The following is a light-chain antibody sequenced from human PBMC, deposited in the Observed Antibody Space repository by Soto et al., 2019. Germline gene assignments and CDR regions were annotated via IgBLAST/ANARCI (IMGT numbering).Light chain of an antibody. Sequence: QSVLTQPASVSGSPGQSITISCTGTSSDIGGYKYVSWYQQYPGKAPKLMIYEVSNRPSGVSNRFSGSKSGNTASLTISGLQAEDEAHYYCSSYTSSNSFEVFGGGTKVTVL. CDR2: EVS. CDR3: SSYTSSNSFEV. J-gene: IGLJ3*02. CDR1: SSDIGGYKY. V-gene: IGLV2-14*01.